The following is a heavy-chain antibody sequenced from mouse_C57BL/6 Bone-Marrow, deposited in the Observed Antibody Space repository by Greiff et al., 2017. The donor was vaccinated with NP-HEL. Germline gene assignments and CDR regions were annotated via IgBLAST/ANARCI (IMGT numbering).Heavy chain of an antibody. CDR3: ARNYGSSYHTYYYAMDY. CDR1: GFSLTSYA. CDR2: IWTGGGT. Sequence: QVQLQQSGPGLVAPSQSLSITCTVSGFSLTSYAISWVRQPPGKGLEWLGVIWTGGGTNYNSALKSRLSISKDNSKSQVFLKMNSLQTDDTARYYCARNYGSSYHTYYYAMDYWGQGTSVTVSS. V-gene: IGHV2-9-1*01. D-gene: IGHD1-1*01. J-gene: IGHJ4*01.